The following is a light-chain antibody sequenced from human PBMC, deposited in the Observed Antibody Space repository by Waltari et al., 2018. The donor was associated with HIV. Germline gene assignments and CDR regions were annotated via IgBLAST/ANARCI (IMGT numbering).Light chain of an antibody. CDR1: SPRSYY. J-gene: IGLJ1*01. CDR2: GKN. Sequence: SSELTQDSAVSVALGQTVRITCQGDSPRSYYASWYQQKPGQAPVLVIYGKNNRPSGIPDQFSGSSSGNTASLTITGAQAEDEADYYCNPRDSSSNYVFGTGTKVTVL. V-gene: IGLV3-19*01. CDR3: NPRDSSSNYV.